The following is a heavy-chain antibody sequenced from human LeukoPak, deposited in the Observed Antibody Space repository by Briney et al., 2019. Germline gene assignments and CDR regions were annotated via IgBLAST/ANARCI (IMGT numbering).Heavy chain of an antibody. CDR3: ARDSLHDYGGSGYGYYFDY. CDR1: GFSFSNCE. V-gene: IGHV3-48*03. D-gene: IGHD4/OR15-4a*01. Sequence: GGSLRLSCAASGFSFSNCEMIWVRQAPGKGLEWVSYISSSGTVTYYADSVKGRFTVSRDNAKNSLFLQMNSLRVEDTAVYYCARDSLHDYGGSGYGYYFDYWGQGTLVPVSS. J-gene: IGHJ4*02. CDR2: ISSSGTVT.